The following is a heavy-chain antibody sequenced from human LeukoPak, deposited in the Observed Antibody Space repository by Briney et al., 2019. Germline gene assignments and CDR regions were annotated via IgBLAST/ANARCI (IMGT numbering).Heavy chain of an antibody. Sequence: QAGGSLRLSCAASGFTFSSYGMHWVRQAPGKGLEWVAVISYDGSNKYYADSVKGRFTISRDNSKNTLYLQMNSLRAEDTAVYYCAKDVLLWFGEFPGYYGMDVWGQGTTVTVSS. V-gene: IGHV3-30*18. CDR1: GFTFSSYG. J-gene: IGHJ6*02. CDR2: ISYDGSNK. CDR3: AKDVLLWFGEFPGYYGMDV. D-gene: IGHD3-10*01.